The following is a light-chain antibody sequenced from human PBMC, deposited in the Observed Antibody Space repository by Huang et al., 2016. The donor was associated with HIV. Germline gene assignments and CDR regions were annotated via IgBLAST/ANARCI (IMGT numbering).Light chain of an antibody. CDR2: AAS. CDR1: QGISSY. Sequence: IQLTQSPSSLSASVGDRVTITCRASQGISSYLAWYQQKPGKAPKLLIEAASNLQSGVPSRFSGSGSGTDFTLTISSLQPEDFATYYCQQLNSYPITFGQGTRLEIK. J-gene: IGKJ5*01. CDR3: QQLNSYPIT. V-gene: IGKV1-9*01.